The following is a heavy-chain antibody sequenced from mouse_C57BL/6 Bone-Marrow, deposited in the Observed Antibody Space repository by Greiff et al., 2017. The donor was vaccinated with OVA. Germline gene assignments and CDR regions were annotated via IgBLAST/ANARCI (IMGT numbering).Heavy chain of an antibody. J-gene: IGHJ2*01. CDR3: ARSYYYGSSPDY. D-gene: IGHD1-1*01. Sequence: VQLKESGGGLVQPGGSLSLSCAASGFTFTDYYMSWVRQPPGKALEWLGFIRNKANGYTTEYSASVKGRFTISRDNSQSILYLQMNALRAEDSATYYCARSYYYGSSPDYWGQGTTLTVSS. CDR2: IRNKANGYTT. V-gene: IGHV7-3*01. CDR1: GFTFTDYY.